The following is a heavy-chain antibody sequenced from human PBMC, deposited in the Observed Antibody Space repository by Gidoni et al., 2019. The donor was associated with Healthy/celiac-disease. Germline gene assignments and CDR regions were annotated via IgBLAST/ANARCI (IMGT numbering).Heavy chain of an antibody. J-gene: IGHJ3*02. CDR1: GFTFSSYG. CDR3: AREGTVAAAGTGAFDI. V-gene: IGHV3-33*01. Sequence: QVQLVESGGGVVQPGRSLRLSCAASGFTFSSYGMHWVRQAPGKGLEWVAVIWYDGSNKYYADSVKGRFTISRDNSKNTLYLQMNSLRAEDTAVYYCAREGTVAAAGTGAFDIWGQGTMVTVSS. D-gene: IGHD6-13*01. CDR2: IWYDGSNK.